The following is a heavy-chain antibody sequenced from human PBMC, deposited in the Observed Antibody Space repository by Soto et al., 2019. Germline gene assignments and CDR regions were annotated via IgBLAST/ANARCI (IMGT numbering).Heavy chain of an antibody. CDR2: TYYRSKWYN. CDR1: GDSVSSNSAS. Sequence: SRTLSLTCAISGDSVSSNSASWNLIRQSPSRGLEWLGRTYYRSKWYNDYAVSVKSRITINPDTSKNQFSLQLNSVTPEDTAVYYCARDLSSTHMWFDPWGQGTLVTVYS. V-gene: IGHV6-1*01. D-gene: IGHD6-13*01. J-gene: IGHJ5*02. CDR3: ARDLSSTHMWFDP.